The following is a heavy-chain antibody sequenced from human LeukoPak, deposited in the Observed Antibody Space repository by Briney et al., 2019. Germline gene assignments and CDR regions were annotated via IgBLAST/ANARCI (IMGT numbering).Heavy chain of an antibody. CDR3: ARDRDYHYFDY. D-gene: IGHD4-17*01. CDR2: IRYGGNNK. J-gene: IGHJ4*02. V-gene: IGHV3-30*02. Sequence: GGSLRLSCAASGFTFNSNGMHWVRQAPGKGLEWVAFIRYGGNNKYYADSVQGRFTISRDNSKNTLYLQMNSLRAEDTAVYYCARDRDYHYFDYWGQGTLVTVSS. CDR1: GFTFNSNG.